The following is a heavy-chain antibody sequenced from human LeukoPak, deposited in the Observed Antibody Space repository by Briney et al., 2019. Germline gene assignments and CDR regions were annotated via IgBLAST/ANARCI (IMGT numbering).Heavy chain of an antibody. CDR1: CGSLSSLMYQ. CDR2: IYSSWST. D-gene: IGHD2-15*01. J-gene: IGHJ5*02. V-gene: IGHV4-61*02. Sequence: SQTPSLPCTVFCGSLSSLMYQLSWPRDPTRKGLEWIGRIYSSWSTNYNPSLKSRVTISVDTSKNQFPLKLSSVTAADTAVYYCARDPVYCSGGSCYGGYNWFDPWGQGTLVTVSS. CDR3: ARDPVYCSGGSCYGGYNWFDP.